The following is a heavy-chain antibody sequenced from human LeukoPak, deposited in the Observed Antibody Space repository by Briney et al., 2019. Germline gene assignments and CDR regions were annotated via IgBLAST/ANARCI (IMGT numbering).Heavy chain of an antibody. D-gene: IGHD6-6*01. CDR3: ARDHIAARPGYYYYMDV. V-gene: IGHV6-1*01. CDR1: GDSVSSNSAA. J-gene: IGHJ6*03. CDR2: TYYRSKWYN. Sequence: SQTLSLTCAISGDSVSSNSAAWNWIRQSPSRGLEWLGRTYYRSKWYNDYAVSVKSRITINPDTSKNQFSLQLNSVTPEDTAVYYCARDHIAARPGYYYYMDVWGKGTTVTVSS.